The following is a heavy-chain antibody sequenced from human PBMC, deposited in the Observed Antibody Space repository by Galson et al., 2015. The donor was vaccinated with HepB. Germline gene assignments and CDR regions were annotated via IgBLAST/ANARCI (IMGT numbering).Heavy chain of an antibody. J-gene: IGHJ3*02. D-gene: IGHD5-12*01. CDR3: ARERSGYDYYQDDAFDI. V-gene: IGHV1-2*05. CDR1: GYTFTGYY. Sequence: SVKVSCKASGYTFTGYYMHWVRQAPGQGLEWMGRINPNSGGTNYAQKFQGRVTMTRDTSISTAYMELSRLRSDDTVVYYCARERSGYDYYQDDAFDIWGQGTMVTVSS. CDR2: INPNSGGT.